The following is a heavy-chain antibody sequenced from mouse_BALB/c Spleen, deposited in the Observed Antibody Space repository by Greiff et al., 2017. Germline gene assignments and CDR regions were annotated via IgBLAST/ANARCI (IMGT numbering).Heavy chain of an antibody. CDR1: GYTFTRYT. Sequence: VQLQQSGAELARPGASVKMSCKASGYTFTRYTMHWVKQRPGQGLEWIGYINPSSGYTNYNQKFKDKATLTADKSSSTAYMQLSSLTSEDSAVYYCARCYGSNWYFDVWGAGTTVTVSS. J-gene: IGHJ1*01. CDR3: ARCYGSNWYFDV. CDR2: INPSSGYT. D-gene: IGHD1-1*01. V-gene: IGHV1-4*01.